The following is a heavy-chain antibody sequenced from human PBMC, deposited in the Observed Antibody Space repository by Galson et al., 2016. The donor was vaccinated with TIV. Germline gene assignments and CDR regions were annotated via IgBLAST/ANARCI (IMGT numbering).Heavy chain of an antibody. CDR1: GFTFSDHY. CDR3: ARGYTTSRDFSYSFDS. Sequence: SLRLSCAASGFTFSDHYMDWVRQAPGKGLEWVGRIRKKVNSDTTEYAASVKGRFTISRDDSKNSLHLQMDSLGTADTAVYYCARGYTTSRDFSYSFDSWGQGTLVTVSS. J-gene: IGHJ4*02. D-gene: IGHD2-2*01. V-gene: IGHV3-72*01. CDR2: IRKKVNSDTT.